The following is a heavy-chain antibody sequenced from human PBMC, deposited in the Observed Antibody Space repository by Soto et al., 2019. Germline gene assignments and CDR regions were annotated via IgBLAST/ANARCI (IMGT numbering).Heavy chain of an antibody. CDR1: GFTVSSNY. V-gene: IGHV3-66*01. J-gene: IGHJ4*02. D-gene: IGHD3-22*01. Sequence: EVQLVESGGGLVQPGGSLRLSCAASGFTVSSNYMSWVRQAPGKGLEWASVIYSGGSTYYADSVKGRFTISRENSNNTVYLQMNSLRAEDTAVYYCARANYYDTWGQGTLVTVSS. CDR2: IYSGGST. CDR3: ARANYYDT.